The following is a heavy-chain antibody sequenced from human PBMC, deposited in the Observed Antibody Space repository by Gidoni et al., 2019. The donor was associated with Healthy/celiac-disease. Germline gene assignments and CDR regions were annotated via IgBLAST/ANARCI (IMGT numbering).Heavy chain of an antibody. CDR1: TFSSYA. CDR3: ARAWVAARYDAFDI. V-gene: IGHV1-69*01. Sequence: TFSSYAISWVRQAPGQGLEWMGGIIPIFGTANYAQKFQGRVTITADESTSTAYMELSSLRSEDTAVYYCARAWVAARYDAFDIWGQGTMVTVSS. CDR2: IIPIFGTA. D-gene: IGHD6-6*01. J-gene: IGHJ3*02.